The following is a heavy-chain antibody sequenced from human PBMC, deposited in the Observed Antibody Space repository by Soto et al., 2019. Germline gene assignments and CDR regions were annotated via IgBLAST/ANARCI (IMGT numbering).Heavy chain of an antibody. D-gene: IGHD3-10*01. CDR2: IYYSGST. J-gene: IGHJ5*02. CDR1: GGSISSSSYY. CDR3: ARRLWFGEFHWFDP. V-gene: IGHV4-39*01. Sequence: SETLSLTCTVSGGSISSSSYYWGWIRQPPGKGLEWIGSIYYSGSTYYNPSLKSRVTISVDTSKNQFSLKLSSVTAADTAVYYCARRLWFGEFHWFDPWGQGTLVT.